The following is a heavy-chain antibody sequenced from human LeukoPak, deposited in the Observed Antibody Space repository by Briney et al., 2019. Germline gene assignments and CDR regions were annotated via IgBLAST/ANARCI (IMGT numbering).Heavy chain of an antibody. CDR3: ARVASSWYNYFDY. J-gene: IGHJ4*02. Sequence: NPSETLSLTCTVSGGSISSYYWSWFRQPPGKGLEWIGYIYYSGSTNYNPSLTSRVTISVDTSKNQFSLKLSSVTAADTAVYYCARVASSWYNYFDYWGQGALVTVSS. CDR1: GGSISSYY. D-gene: IGHD6-13*01. CDR2: IYYSGST. V-gene: IGHV4-59*01.